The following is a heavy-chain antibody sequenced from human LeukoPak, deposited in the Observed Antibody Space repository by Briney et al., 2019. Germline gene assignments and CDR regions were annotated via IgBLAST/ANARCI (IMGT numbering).Heavy chain of an antibody. CDR3: ASMSYDILTGYYFDY. CDR2: IYYSGST. V-gene: IGHV4-39*07. Sequence: SSETLSLTYTVSGGSISSSSYYWGWIRQPPGKGLEWIGSIYYSGSTYYNPSLKSRVTISVDTSKNQFSLKLSSVTAADTAVYYCASMSYDILTGYYFDYWGQGTLVTVSS. D-gene: IGHD3-9*01. CDR1: GGSISSSSYY. J-gene: IGHJ4*02.